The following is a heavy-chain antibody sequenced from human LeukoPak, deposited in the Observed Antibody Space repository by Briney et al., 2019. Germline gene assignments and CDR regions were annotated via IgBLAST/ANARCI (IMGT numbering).Heavy chain of an antibody. CDR3: ARDRTAMNWFDP. Sequence: SETLSLTCTVSGGSFSTSYWSWIRQPPGKGLEWIWYISDSGSTNYNPSLRSRVTMSVDTSKNQFSLKLSSVTAADTAVYFCARDRTAMNWFDPWGQGTLVTVSS. D-gene: IGHD2-21*02. V-gene: IGHV4-59*01. CDR2: ISDSGST. CDR1: GGSFSTSY. J-gene: IGHJ5*02.